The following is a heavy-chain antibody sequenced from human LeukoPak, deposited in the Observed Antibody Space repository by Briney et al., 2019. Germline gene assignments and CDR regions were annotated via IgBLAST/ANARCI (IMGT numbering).Heavy chain of an antibody. CDR1: VFTFSSYG. CDR3: ARGAGRYYDSSGYYIDF. J-gene: IGHJ4*02. D-gene: IGHD3-22*01. CDR2: LRYDGSNN. Sequence: PGGSLRLSCVASVFTFSSYGMHWVRQAPGKGLEWVAFLRYDGSNNYYAESAKGRFTISRDNSKNMLYLQMNSLRAEDTALYYCARGAGRYYDSSGYYIDFWGPGILVTVSS. V-gene: IGHV3-30*02.